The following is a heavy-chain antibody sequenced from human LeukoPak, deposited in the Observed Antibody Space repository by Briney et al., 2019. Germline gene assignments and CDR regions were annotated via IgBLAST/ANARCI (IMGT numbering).Heavy chain of an antibody. Sequence: GSLRLSCAASGFTFSNYWMHWVRQAPGKGLVWVSRINSDGSHTDYADSVKGRLTISRDNAQNSLYLQMNSLRAEDTAVYYCARDTTAAGIDYWGQGTLVTVSS. V-gene: IGHV3-74*01. CDR2: INSDGSHT. D-gene: IGHD6-25*01. J-gene: IGHJ4*02. CDR1: GFTFSNYW. CDR3: ARDTTAAGIDY.